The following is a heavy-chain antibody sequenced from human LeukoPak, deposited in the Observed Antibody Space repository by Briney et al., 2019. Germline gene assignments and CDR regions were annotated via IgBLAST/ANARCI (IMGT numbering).Heavy chain of an antibody. V-gene: IGHV1-2*06. Sequence: ASVKVSCKASGYTFTGYYMHWVRQAPGQGLEWMGRINPNSGNTNYAQKFQERVTITRDMSTSTAYMELSSLRSEDTAVYYCAAPPGGQSAFDIWGQGTMVTVSS. CDR1: GYTFTGYY. D-gene: IGHD2-15*01. CDR3: AAPPGGQSAFDI. CDR2: INPNSGNT. J-gene: IGHJ3*02.